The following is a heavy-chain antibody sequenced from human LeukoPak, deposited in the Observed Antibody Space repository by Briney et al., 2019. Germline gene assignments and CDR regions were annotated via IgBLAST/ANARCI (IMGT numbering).Heavy chain of an antibody. D-gene: IGHD6-6*01. CDR3: ARQSSSSFDS. V-gene: IGHV3-74*01. CDR2: INGDESAT. CDR1: GFTFSTYW. Sequence: GGSLRLSCAASGFTFSTYWMHRVRQAPGKGLVWVSRINGDESATNYADSVKGRFTIFRDNAKNTLFLHMNSLRAEDTAVYYCARQSSSSFDSWGQGTLVTVSS. J-gene: IGHJ4*02.